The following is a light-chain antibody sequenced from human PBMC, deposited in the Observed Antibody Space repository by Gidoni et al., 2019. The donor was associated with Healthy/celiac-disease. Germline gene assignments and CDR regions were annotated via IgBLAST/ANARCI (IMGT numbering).Light chain of an antibody. CDR1: SSDVGSYNL. CDR2: EGS. Sequence: QSSLTPPASVSGSPGPSITISCTGTSSDVGSYNLVSWYQQHPGKDPKLMIYEGSKRPSGVSNRFSGSKSGNTASLTISGLQDEDEADYYCCSYEGSSTLGVVFGGGTKLTVL. V-gene: IGLV2-23*01. CDR3: CSYEGSSTLGVV. J-gene: IGLJ2*01.